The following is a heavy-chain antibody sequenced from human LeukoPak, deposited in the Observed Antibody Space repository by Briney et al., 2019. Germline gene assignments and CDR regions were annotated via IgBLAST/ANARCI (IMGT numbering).Heavy chain of an antibody. D-gene: IGHD6-25*01. J-gene: IGHJ4*02. CDR3: AKAAGMMYSTGFDY. CDR1: GFTFDDYA. CDR2: ISWNSGSI. Sequence: PGGSLRLSCAASGFTFDDYAMHWVRQAPGKGLEWVSGISWNSGSIGYADSVKGRFTISRDNAKNSLYLQMNSLRAEDTALYYCAKAAGMMYSTGFDYWGQGTLVTVSS. V-gene: IGHV3-9*01.